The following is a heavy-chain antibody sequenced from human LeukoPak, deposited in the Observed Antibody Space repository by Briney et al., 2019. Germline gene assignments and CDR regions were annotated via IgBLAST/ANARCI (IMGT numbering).Heavy chain of an antibody. CDR1: GYSISSGYY. V-gene: IGHV4-38-2*02. CDR2: IYHSGST. CDR3: ARVGPYYYDSSGNY. Sequence: SETLSLTCTVSGYSISSGYYWGWIRQPLGKGLEWIGSIYHSGSTYYNPSLKSRVTISVDTSKNQFSLKLSSVTAADTAVYYCARVGPYYYDSSGNYWGQGTLVTVSS. J-gene: IGHJ4*02. D-gene: IGHD3-22*01.